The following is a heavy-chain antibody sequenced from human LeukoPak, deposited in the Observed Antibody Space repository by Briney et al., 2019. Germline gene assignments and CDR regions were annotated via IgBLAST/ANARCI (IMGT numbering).Heavy chain of an antibody. J-gene: IGHJ3*02. V-gene: IGHV3-48*01. D-gene: IGHD1-26*01. CDR3: AREGELLGYAFDT. CDR1: GFTLSSYS. CDR2: ISSSSSTI. Sequence: PGGSLRLSCAASGFTLSSYSMNWARQAPGKGLEWVSYISSSSSTIYYADSVKGRFTISRDNAKNSLYLQMNSLRAEDTAVYYCAREGELLGYAFDTWGQGTMVTVSS.